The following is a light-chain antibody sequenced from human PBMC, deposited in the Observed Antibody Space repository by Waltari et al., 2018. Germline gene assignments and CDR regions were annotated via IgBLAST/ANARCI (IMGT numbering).Light chain of an antibody. V-gene: IGKV1-33*01. CDR3: QQYDHLPLT. CDR1: QDISNY. J-gene: IGKJ4*01. Sequence: DIQMTQSPSSLSASVGDRVTITCQASQDISNYLNWFQKKPGRAPKLLIFDASTLESGVPSRFSGSGSGTHFTFTIYSLQPEDIATYYCQQYDHLPLTFGGGTKVEIK. CDR2: DAS.